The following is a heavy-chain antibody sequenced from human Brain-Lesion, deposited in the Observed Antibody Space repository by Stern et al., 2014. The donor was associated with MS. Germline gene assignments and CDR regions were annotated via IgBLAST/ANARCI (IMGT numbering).Heavy chain of an antibody. CDR1: GGSITSSSYY. J-gene: IGHJ4*02. CDR3: VRPDIMGTIWN. D-gene: IGHD1-26*01. CDR2: VYYTGST. V-gene: IGHV4-39*01. Sequence: VQLVESGPGLVKPSETLSLTCTVSGGSITSSSYYWGWIRQPPGRGLEYIGTVYYTGSTFYDPSLQSRVTISVDTSKNQVDLKLPSVTAADTAVYYCVRPDIMGTIWNWGQGTLVTVSS.